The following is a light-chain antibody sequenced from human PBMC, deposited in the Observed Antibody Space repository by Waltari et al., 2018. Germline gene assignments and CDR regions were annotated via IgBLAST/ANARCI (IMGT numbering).Light chain of an antibody. V-gene: IGLV3-1*01. Sequence: SYELTQRPSVSVSPGQTASITCSGDTLGAKYASWYQRQPGQSPVMVIYQDNKRPSGIPERFSGSNSGNTATLTISGTQAMDEADYYCLTWDSSTVVFGGGTKLTVL. CDR2: QDN. J-gene: IGLJ2*01. CDR3: LTWDSSTVV. CDR1: TLGAKY.